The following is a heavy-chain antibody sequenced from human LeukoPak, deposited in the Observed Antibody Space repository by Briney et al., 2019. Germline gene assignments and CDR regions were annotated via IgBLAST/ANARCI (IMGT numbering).Heavy chain of an antibody. Sequence: GGSLRLSCAASGFTFSTYSMSWVRQAPGKGLEWVSVIYSGGSTYYADSVKGRFTISRDNSKNTLYLQMNSLRAEDTAVYYCARAGIAAAGYDDYWGQGTLVTVSS. V-gene: IGHV3-66*01. J-gene: IGHJ4*02. CDR2: IYSGGST. D-gene: IGHD6-13*01. CDR3: ARAGIAAAGYDDY. CDR1: GFTFSTYS.